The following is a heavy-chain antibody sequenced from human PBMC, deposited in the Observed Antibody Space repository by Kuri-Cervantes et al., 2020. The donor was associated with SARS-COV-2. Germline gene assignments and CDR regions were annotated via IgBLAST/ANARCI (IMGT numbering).Heavy chain of an antibody. CDR1: GFSFTSYS. Sequence: GGSLRLSFAASGFSFTSYSMTWVRQTPGKGLEWVSSISRTSTYKHYADSVKGRFSMSRDNAKNSLYLQLESLRVEDTAIYYCARGGSGDSRPSHYDIPDFYYTLDVWGQGTTVTVSS. J-gene: IGHJ6*02. V-gene: IGHV3-21*06. CDR3: ARGGSGDSRPSHYDIPDFYYTLDV. CDR2: ISRTSTYK. D-gene: IGHD3-9*01.